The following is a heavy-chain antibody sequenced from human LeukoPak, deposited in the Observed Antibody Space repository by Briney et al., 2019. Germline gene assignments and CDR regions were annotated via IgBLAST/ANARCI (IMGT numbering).Heavy chain of an antibody. CDR1: GGSISSYY. J-gene: IGHJ6*03. Sequence: SETLSLTCTVSGGSISSYYWSWIRQPAGKGLEWIGRIYTSGSTNYNPSLKSRVTMSVDTSKNQFSLKLSSVTAADTAVYYCARGARAAAGKVYYYYMDVWGKGTTVTISS. CDR3: ARGARAAAGKVYYYYMDV. CDR2: IYTSGST. V-gene: IGHV4-4*07. D-gene: IGHD6-13*01.